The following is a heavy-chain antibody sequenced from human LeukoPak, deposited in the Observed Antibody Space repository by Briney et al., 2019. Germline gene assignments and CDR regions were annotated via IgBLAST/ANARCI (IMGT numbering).Heavy chain of an antibody. V-gene: IGHV3-21*01. CDR3: AGGRGKRITMFRVFDY. D-gene: IGHD3-10*01. CDR2: ISSSSEYI. J-gene: IGHJ4*02. CDR1: VHSNSGAS. Sequence: PGQSLRLYWVMSVHSNSGASVAWVRQDQGKGLEWVASISSSSEYIFQKDSLKGRFTISRDNAKNSVFLELNNLRAEDTAIYYCAGGRGKRITMFRVFDYWGQGVLVTVSS.